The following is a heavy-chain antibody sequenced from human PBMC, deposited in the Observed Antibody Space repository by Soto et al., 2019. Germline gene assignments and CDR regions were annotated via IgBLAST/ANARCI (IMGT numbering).Heavy chain of an antibody. D-gene: IGHD3-16*01. CDR2: IIPIFDAP. Sequence: SVKVSCKASGGTFNMFAMNWVRQAPGHGLEWMGGIIPIFDAPRYSEQFQGRVTITVDESTSTAYMELSSLRSDDTAIYYCTRAIGSGGVMGGFDYWGQGTPVTVSS. V-gene: IGHV1-69*13. CDR3: TRAIGSGGVMGGFDY. J-gene: IGHJ4*02. CDR1: GGTFNMFA.